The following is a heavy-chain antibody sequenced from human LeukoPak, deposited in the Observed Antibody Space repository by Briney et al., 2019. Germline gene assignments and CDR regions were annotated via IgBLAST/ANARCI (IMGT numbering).Heavy chain of an antibody. CDR2: INPNSGGT. CDR1: GYTFTCYY. CDR3: ARDGDGYSLSPYYYFYMDV. J-gene: IGHJ6*03. D-gene: IGHD5-24*01. V-gene: IGHV1-2*02. Sequence: ASVKVSCKASGYTFTCYYMHWVRQAPGQGLEWMGWINPNSGGTNYAQKFQGRVTMTRDTSISTAYMELSRLRSDDTAVYYCARDGDGYSLSPYYYFYMDVWGKGTTVTVSS.